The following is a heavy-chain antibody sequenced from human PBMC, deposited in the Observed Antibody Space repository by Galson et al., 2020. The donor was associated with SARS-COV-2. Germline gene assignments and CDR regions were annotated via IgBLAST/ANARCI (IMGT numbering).Heavy chain of an antibody. CDR1: GFTFSSYA. CDR2: ISGSGGST. V-gene: IGHV3-23*01. J-gene: IGHJ4*02. Sequence: GESLKISCAASGFTFSSYAMSWVRQAPGKGLEWVSAISGSGGSTYYADSVKGRFTISRDNSKNTLYLQMNSLRAEDTAVYYCAKGGTNWLYYFDYWGQGTLVTVSS. D-gene: IGHD7-27*01. CDR3: AKGGTNWLYYFDY.